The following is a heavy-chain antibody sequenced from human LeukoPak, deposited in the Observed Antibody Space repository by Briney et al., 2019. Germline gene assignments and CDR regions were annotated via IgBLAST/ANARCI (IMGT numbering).Heavy chain of an antibody. CDR3: ARPIVATMETDY. CDR2: INPNSGGT. J-gene: IGHJ4*02. V-gene: IGHV1-2*02. Sequence: ASVKVSCKASGYTFTGYYMHWVRQAPGQGLERMGWINPNSGGTNYAQKFQGRVTMTRDTSISTAYMELSRLRSDDTAVYYCARPIVATMETDYWGQGTLVTVSS. D-gene: IGHD5-12*01. CDR1: GYTFTGYY.